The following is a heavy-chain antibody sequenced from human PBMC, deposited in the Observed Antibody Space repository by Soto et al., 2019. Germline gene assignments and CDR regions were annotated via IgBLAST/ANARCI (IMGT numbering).Heavy chain of an antibody. J-gene: IGHJ6*03. CDR1: GGSISSYY. CDR2: IYYSGST. D-gene: IGHD3-16*02. CDR3: ARDSGYYDYIWGSYRHYSYYYSYMDV. V-gene: IGHV4-59*01. Sequence: SETLSLTCTVSGGSISSYYWSWIRQPPGKGLEWIGYIYYSGSTNYNPSLKSRVTISVDTSKNQFSLKLSSVTAADTAVYYCARDSGYYDYIWGSYRHYSYYYSYMDVWGKGTTVTVSS.